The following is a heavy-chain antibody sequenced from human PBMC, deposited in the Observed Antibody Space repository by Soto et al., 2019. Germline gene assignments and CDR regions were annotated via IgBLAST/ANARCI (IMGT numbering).Heavy chain of an antibody. CDR3: ARDEYGDYGDY. J-gene: IGHJ4*02. Sequence: GGSLRLSCAASGFTFSSYGMHWVCQAPGKGLEWVAVIWYDGSNKYYADSVKGRFTISRDNSKNTLYLQMNSLRSDDTAVYYCARDEYGDYGDYWGQGTLVTVSS. CDR1: GFTFSSYG. D-gene: IGHD4-17*01. CDR2: IWYDGSNK. V-gene: IGHV3-33*01.